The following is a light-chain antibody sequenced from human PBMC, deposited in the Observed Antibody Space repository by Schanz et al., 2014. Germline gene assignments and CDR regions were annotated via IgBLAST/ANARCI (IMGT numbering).Light chain of an antibody. CDR3: SSYAGSNNV. CDR1: SSDVGGYNY. J-gene: IGLJ1*01. V-gene: IGLV2-8*01. CDR2: EVS. Sequence: QSALTQPPSASGSPGQSVTISCTGTSSDVGGYNYVSWYQQHPVKAPTLMIYEVSKRPSGVPDRFSGSKSVNTASLTVSGLQAEDEADYYCSSYAGSNNVFGTGTKLAVL.